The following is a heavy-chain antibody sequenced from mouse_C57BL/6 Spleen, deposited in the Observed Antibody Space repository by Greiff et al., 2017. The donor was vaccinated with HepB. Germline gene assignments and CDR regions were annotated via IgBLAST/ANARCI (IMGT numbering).Heavy chain of an antibody. CDR1: GFTFSSYG. CDR3: ARFPSFAY. Sequence: EVQRVESGGDLVKPGGSLKLSCAASGFTFSSYGMSWVRQTPDKRLEWVATISSGGSYTYYPDSVKGRFTISRDNAKNTLYLQMSSLKSEDTAMYYCARFPSFAYWGQGTLVTVSA. V-gene: IGHV5-6*01. J-gene: IGHJ3*01. CDR2: ISSGGSYT.